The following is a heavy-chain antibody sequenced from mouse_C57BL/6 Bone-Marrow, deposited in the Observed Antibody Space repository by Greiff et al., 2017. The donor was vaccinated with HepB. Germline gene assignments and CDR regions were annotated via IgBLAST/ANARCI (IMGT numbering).Heavy chain of an antibody. Sequence: EVQLQQSGPELVKPGASVKIPCKASGYTFTDYNMNWVKQSHGKSLEWIGDINPNNGGTSYNQKFKGKATLTVDKSSSTAYMELRSLTSEDTAVYYCGSTPYYSTRAMDYWGQGTSVTVSA. D-gene: IGHD2-12*01. CDR2: INPNNGGT. CDR3: GSTPYYSTRAMDY. CDR1: GYTFTDYN. J-gene: IGHJ4*01. V-gene: IGHV1-18*01.